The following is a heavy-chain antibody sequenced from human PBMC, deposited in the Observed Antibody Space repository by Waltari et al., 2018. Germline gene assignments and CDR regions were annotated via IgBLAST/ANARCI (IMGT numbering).Heavy chain of an antibody. Sequence: EVQLVESGGGLVQPGRSLRLSWAAAGFTFDDYAMHWRRQAPGKGLEWVSGISWNSGSIGYADSVKGRFTISRDNAKNSLYLQMNSLRAEDMALYYCAKGYYYDSSGDYFDYWGQGTLVTVSS. CDR2: ISWNSGSI. J-gene: IGHJ4*02. D-gene: IGHD3-22*01. CDR3: AKGYYYDSSGDYFDY. CDR1: GFTFDDYA. V-gene: IGHV3-9*03.